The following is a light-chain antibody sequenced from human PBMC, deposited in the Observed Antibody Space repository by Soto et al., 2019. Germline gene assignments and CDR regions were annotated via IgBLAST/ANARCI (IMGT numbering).Light chain of an antibody. V-gene: IGLV1-44*01. CDR3: AAWDDSVSGPV. Sequence: QSVLTQAPSASGTPGQRVTISCSGRSSNIGSNSVNWYQHLPGTAPKLLIYSDDQRPSGVPDRFSGSRSGTSASLAISGLQSEDEAAYHCAAWDDSVSGPVFGGGTKLTVL. CDR2: SDD. CDR1: SSNIGSNS. J-gene: IGLJ3*02.